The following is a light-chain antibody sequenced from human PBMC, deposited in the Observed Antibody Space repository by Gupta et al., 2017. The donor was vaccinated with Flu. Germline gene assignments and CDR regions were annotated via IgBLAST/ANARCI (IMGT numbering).Light chain of an antibody. CDR3: ATWDDSLNAWV. V-gene: IGLV1-44*01. Sequence: SVLTQPPSASGTPSPWVAISCSGSSSNIGSTPVTWYQQIHGTAPKVLIYSNIQRLSGVPDRLSGSKPGTTASLAISGLQSEDEADYFCATWDDSLNAWVFGGGTKLTVL. CDR2: SNI. CDR1: SSNIGSTP. J-gene: IGLJ3*02.